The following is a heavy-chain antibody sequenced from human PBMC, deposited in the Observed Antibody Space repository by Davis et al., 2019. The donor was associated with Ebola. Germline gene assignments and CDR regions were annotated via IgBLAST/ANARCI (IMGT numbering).Heavy chain of an antibody. CDR1: GGSISSYY. CDR2: IYYSGST. V-gene: IGHV4-59*01. Sequence: MPSETLSLTCTVSGGSISSYYWSWIRQPPGKGLEWIGYIYYSGSTNYNPSLKSRVTISVDTSKNQFSLKLSSVTAADTAVYYCARGRAYYGSGSYYRGYGMDVWGQGTTVTVSS. J-gene: IGHJ6*02. D-gene: IGHD3-10*01. CDR3: ARGRAYYGSGSYYRGYGMDV.